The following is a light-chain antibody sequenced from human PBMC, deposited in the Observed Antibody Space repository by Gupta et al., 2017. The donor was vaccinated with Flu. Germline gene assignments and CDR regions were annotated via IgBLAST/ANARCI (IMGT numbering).Light chain of an antibody. V-gene: IGLV2-14*01. CDR1: SSDIGYYNY. CDR3: SSSTDSVTV. CDR2: EVS. Sequence: QAALTQPASVSRSPGQSITLSCTGTSSDIGYYNYVSWYQHYPGKVPKLMIYEVSYRPSGISDRFSGSKSGNTASLTISGLQAEDEAAYYCSSSTDSVTVFGGGTKLTVL. J-gene: IGLJ3*02.